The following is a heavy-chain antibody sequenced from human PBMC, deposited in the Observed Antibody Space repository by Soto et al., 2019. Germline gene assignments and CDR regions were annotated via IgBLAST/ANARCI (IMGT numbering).Heavy chain of an antibody. J-gene: IGHJ3*02. Sequence: PSETLSLTCAVYGASFSGYQWTWIRQTPGKGLEWIGEINDSDNTNYNPSLKSRVTISVDTSKYQFSLKLSSVTAADTAVYYCASGELRYFDWTDAFDIWGQGTMVTV. CDR1: GASFSGYQ. D-gene: IGHD3-9*01. V-gene: IGHV4-34*01. CDR2: INDSDNT. CDR3: ASGELRYFDWTDAFDI.